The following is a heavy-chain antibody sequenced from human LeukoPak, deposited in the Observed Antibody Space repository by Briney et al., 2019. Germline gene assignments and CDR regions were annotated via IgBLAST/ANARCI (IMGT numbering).Heavy chain of an antibody. CDR2: INPDGSGK. V-gene: IGHV3-7*01. CDR3: ASWGAGGNS. Sequence: PGGSLRLSCAASGFTVSSNYMSWVRQAPGKGLDWVANINPDGSGKRYVDSVKGRFTIARDNADNSLSLQMNSLRAEDTAVYYCASWGAGGNSWGQGTLVTVSS. J-gene: IGHJ4*02. D-gene: IGHD3-16*01. CDR1: GFTVSSNY.